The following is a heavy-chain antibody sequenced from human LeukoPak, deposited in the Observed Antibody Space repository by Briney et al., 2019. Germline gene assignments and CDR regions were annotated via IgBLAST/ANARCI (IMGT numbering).Heavy chain of an antibody. CDR2: IYYSGST. V-gene: IGHV4-59*08. D-gene: IGHD2-15*01. CDR1: GGSISSYY. J-gene: IGHJ3*02. Sequence: SETLSLTCTVSGGSISSYYWSWIRQPPGKGLEWIGYIYYSGSTNYNPSLKSRVTISVDTSKNQFSLKLSSVTAADMAVYYCARLMFFYCSGGSCYYAFDIWGQGTMVTVSS. CDR3: ARLMFFYCSGGSCYYAFDI.